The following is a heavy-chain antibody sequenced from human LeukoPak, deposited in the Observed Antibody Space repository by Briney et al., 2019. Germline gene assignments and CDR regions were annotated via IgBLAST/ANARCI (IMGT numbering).Heavy chain of an antibody. V-gene: IGHV7-4-1*02. Sequence: ASVKVSCKASGYTFTSYAMDWVRQAPGQGLEWMGWINTNTGNPTYAQGFTGRFVFSLDTSVSTAYLQISSLKAEDTAVYYCARGTYYCDSSGPPESGMDVWGQGTTVTVSS. CDR1: GYTFTSYA. CDR2: INTNTGNP. J-gene: IGHJ6*02. CDR3: ARGTYYCDSSGPPESGMDV. D-gene: IGHD3-22*01.